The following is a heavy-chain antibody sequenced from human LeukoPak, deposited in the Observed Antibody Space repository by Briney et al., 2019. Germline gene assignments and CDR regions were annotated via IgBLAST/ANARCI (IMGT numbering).Heavy chain of an antibody. J-gene: IGHJ6*04. Sequence: KSGGSLRLSCAASGFTFSSYSMNWVRQAPGKGLEWVSSISSSRSHIYYADSVKGRFTISRDNAKNSLYLQMNSLRAEDTAVYYCAELGITMIGGVWGKGTTVTISS. D-gene: IGHD3-10*02. V-gene: IGHV3-21*01. CDR2: ISSSRSHI. CDR3: AELGITMIGGV. CDR1: GFTFSSYS.